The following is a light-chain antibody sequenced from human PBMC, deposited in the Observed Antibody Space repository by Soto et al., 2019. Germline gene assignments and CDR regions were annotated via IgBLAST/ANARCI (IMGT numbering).Light chain of an antibody. CDR1: QNIGIY. CDR3: QQYNTYST. CDR2: GAS. J-gene: IGKJ5*01. Sequence: DIQMTQSPSSLSASVGDRFTISCRASQNIGIYLNWYQQKPGKAPNLLIFGASSLIGGVPSRFSGSGSGTEFTLTISSLQPDDFATYYCQQYNTYSTFGQGTRLEIK. V-gene: IGKV1-5*01.